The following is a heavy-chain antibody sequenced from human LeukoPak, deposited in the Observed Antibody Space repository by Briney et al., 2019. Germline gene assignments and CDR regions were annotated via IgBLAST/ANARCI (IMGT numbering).Heavy chain of an antibody. J-gene: IGHJ4*02. Sequence: ASVKVSRKASGYTFINYGISWVRQAPGQGLERMGWISPYNGNTNYAQKLQGRVTMTTDTSTSTAYMEVRSLRYDDTAVYYCARDGMDLGYCSGGSCYYDYWGQGTLVTVSS. CDR3: ARDGMDLGYCSGGSCYYDY. D-gene: IGHD2-15*01. CDR1: GYTFINYG. CDR2: ISPYNGNT. V-gene: IGHV1-18*01.